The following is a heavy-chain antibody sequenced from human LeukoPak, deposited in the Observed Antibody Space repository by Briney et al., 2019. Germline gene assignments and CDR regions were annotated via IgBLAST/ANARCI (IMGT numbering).Heavy chain of an antibody. CDR3: VKVLKPFDASGYFDF. CDR2: INWNGGST. J-gene: IGHJ4*02. D-gene: IGHD3-22*01. V-gene: IGHV3-20*04. Sequence: GGSLRLSCAASGFTFDDYGLSWVRQAPGKGLEWVSGINWNGGSTGYADSVKGRFTISRDNAKRSLYLQMHSLRDEDTALYYCVKVLKPFDASGYFDFWGQGTLVTVSS. CDR1: GFTFDDYG.